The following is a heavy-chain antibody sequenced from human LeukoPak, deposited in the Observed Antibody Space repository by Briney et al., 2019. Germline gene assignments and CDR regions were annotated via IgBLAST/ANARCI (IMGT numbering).Heavy chain of an antibody. CDR1: GGTFSSYA. Sequence: SVKVSCKASGGTFSSYAISWVRQAPGQGLEWMGGIIPIFGTANYAQKFQGRVTITADESTSTAYMELSSLRSEDTAVYYCARGKLELRTYDAFDIWGQGTMVTVSS. V-gene: IGHV1-69*13. J-gene: IGHJ3*02. D-gene: IGHD1-7*01. CDR3: ARGKLELRTYDAFDI. CDR2: IIPIFGTA.